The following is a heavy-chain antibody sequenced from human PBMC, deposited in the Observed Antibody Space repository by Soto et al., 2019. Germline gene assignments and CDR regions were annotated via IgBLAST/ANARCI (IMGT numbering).Heavy chain of an antibody. CDR1: GYTFTSYY. CDR3: ARDQDIVVVPAAISLGRDNWFDP. Sequence: ASVKVSCKASGYTFTSYYMHWVRQAPGQGLEWMGIINPSGGSTSYAQKFQGRVTMTRDTSTSTVYMELSSLRSEDTAVYYCARDQDIVVVPAAISLGRDNWFDPWGQGTLVTVSS. D-gene: IGHD2-2*02. J-gene: IGHJ5*02. V-gene: IGHV1-46*01. CDR2: INPSGGST.